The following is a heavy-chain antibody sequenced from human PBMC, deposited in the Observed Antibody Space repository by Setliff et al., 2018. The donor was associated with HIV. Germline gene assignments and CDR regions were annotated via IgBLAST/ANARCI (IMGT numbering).Heavy chain of an antibody. Sequence: SETLSLTCTVSGGSISRGNHFWTWIRQPAGKGLEWIGRIYTNGSTNYNPSLKSRATISVDTSKNYFSLKLSYVTAADTAVYYCARQMPGVRGVIVASIDYWGQGTLVTVSS. V-gene: IGHV4-61*02. J-gene: IGHJ4*02. CDR3: ARQMPGVRGVIVASIDY. CDR2: IYTNGST. CDR1: GGSISRGNHF. D-gene: IGHD3-10*01.